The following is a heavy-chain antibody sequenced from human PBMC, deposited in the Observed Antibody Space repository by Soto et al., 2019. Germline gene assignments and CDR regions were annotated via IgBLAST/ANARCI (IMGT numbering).Heavy chain of an antibody. V-gene: IGHV1-69*01. CDR1: GGTFSSYA. Sequence: QVQLVQSGAEVKKPGSSVKVSCKASGGTFSSYAISWVRQAPGQGLEWMGGIIPIFGTANYAQKFQGRVTITADESTSTAYMELSSLRSDDTAVYYCARRGAYCSGGTCYHFDYWGQGTLVTVSS. CDR2: IIPIFGTA. D-gene: IGHD2-15*01. J-gene: IGHJ4*02. CDR3: ARRGAYCSGGTCYHFDY.